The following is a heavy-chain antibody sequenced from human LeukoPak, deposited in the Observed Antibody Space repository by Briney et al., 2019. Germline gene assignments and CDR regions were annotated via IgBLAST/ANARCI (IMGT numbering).Heavy chain of an antibody. J-gene: IGHJ4*02. CDR3: ARIDSTDY. CDR1: GYTFTSYD. CDR2: INPNSGGT. D-gene: IGHD3-9*01. Sequence: ASVKVSCKASGYTFTSYDINWVRQATGQGLEWMGWINPNSGGTNYAQKFQGRVTMTRDTSISTAYMELSRLRSDDTAVYYCARIDSTDYWGQGTLVTVSS. V-gene: IGHV1-2*02.